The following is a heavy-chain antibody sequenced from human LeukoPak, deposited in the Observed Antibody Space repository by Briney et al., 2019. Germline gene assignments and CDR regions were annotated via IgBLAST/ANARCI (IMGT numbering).Heavy chain of an antibody. D-gene: IGHD2-21*01. V-gene: IGHV3-21*01. J-gene: IGHJ5*02. CDR2: ISSSSSYI. CDR3: AGIALKQGWFDP. Sequence: GGSLRLSCAASGFTFSSYSMNWVRQAPGKGLEWVSSISSSSSYIYYADSVKGRFTISRGNAKNSLYLQMNSLGAEATAVFYCAGIALKQGWFDPWGQGTLVTVSS. CDR1: GFTFSSYS.